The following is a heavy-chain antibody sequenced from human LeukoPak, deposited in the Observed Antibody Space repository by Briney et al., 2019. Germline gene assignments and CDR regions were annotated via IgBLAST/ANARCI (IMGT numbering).Heavy chain of an antibody. J-gene: IGHJ4*02. Sequence: GGSLRLSCAASGFTFSSYSMNWVRQAPGKGLEWVSSISSSSSYIYYADSVKGRFTISRDNAKNSLYLQMNSLRAEDTAVYYCAESFPTAVAELRGWGQGTLVTVSS. V-gene: IGHV3-21*01. D-gene: IGHD6-19*01. CDR1: GFTFSSYS. CDR3: AESFPTAVAELRG. CDR2: ISSSSSYI.